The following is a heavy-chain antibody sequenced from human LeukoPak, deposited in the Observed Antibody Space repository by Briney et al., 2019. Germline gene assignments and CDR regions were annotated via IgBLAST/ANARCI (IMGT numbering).Heavy chain of an antibody. CDR1: GGSINDAS. CDR3: ARVGTYYRSLDS. D-gene: IGHD3-10*01. Sequence: SETLSLTCTVSGGSINDASWNWIRQPPGQGLEWIGYIYHCGGTNYNPSLKSRVTISLDTSKNQFSLKLSSVTAADTAVYYCARVGTYYRSLDSWGQGTLVTVSS. V-gene: IGHV4-59*01. CDR2: IYHCGGT. J-gene: IGHJ4*02.